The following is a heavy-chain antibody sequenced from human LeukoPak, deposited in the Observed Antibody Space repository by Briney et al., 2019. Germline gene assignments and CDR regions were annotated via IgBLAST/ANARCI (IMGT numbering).Heavy chain of an antibody. J-gene: IGHJ4*02. V-gene: IGHV1-46*01. CDR2: ISPSGSST. CDR3: ARDFRSRDGYNKPYYFDY. Sequence: ASVKVSCKASGYTFTSYYMHWVRQTPGQGLEWMGIISPSGSSTSHAQKFQGRVTMTRDMSTSTVYVELSSLRSEDTAVYCCARDFRSRDGYNKPYYFDYWGQGTLVTVSS. CDR1: GYTFTSYY. D-gene: IGHD5-24*01.